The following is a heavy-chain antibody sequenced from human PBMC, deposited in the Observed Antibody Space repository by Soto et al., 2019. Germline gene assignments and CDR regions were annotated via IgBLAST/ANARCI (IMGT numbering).Heavy chain of an antibody. J-gene: IGHJ4*02. CDR3: ARRNYDILTTGYYFDY. CDR2: IYYSGST. CDR1: GGSISSGGYY. V-gene: IGHV4-31*03. D-gene: IGHD3-9*01. Sequence: QVQLQESGPGLVKPSQTLSLTCTVSGGSISSGGYYWSWIRQHPGKGLEWIGYIYYSGSTYYNPSLKSRVTISVDTSKNQFSLKLSSVTAADTAVYYCARRNYDILTTGYYFDYWGQGTLVTVSS.